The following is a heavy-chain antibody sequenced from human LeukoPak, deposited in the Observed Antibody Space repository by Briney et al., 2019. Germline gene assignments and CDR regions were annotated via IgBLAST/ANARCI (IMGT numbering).Heavy chain of an antibody. Sequence: GGSLRLSCAASGFTFSSYSMNWVRQAPGKGLEWVSTITGSGGSTYYADSVKGRLTISRDNSKNTLYLQMNSLRAEDTAVYYCAKGPYYDILTGWQYFDYWGQGTLVTVSS. CDR3: AKGPYYDILTGWQYFDY. J-gene: IGHJ4*02. CDR1: GFTFSSYS. CDR2: ITGSGGST. V-gene: IGHV3-23*01. D-gene: IGHD3-9*01.